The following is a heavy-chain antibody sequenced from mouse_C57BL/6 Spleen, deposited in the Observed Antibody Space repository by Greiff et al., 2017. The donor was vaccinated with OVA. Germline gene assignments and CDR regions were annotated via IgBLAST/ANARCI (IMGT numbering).Heavy chain of an antibody. CDR2: IDPSDSDT. CDR3: ASATGTGWYFDV. J-gene: IGHJ1*03. V-gene: IGHV1-52*01. D-gene: IGHD4-1*02. CDR1: GYTFTSYW. Sequence: QVQLQQPGAELVRPGSSVKLSCKASGYTFTSYWMHWVKQRPIQGLEWIGNIDPSDSDTHYNQKFKDKATLTVDKSSSTAYMQLSSLTSEDSAVYYCASATGTGWYFDVWGTGTTVTVSS.